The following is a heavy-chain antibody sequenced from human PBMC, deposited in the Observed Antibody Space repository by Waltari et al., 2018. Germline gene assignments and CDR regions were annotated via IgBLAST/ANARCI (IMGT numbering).Heavy chain of an antibody. J-gene: IGHJ6*02. D-gene: IGHD3-10*01. CDR2: ISSSSSTI. CDR1: GFTFSSYS. V-gene: IGHV3-48*01. CDR3: ARDQQVQGVIITPFDYYYYGMDV. Sequence: EVQLVESGGGLVQPGGSLRLSCAASGFTFSSYSMNWVRQAPGKGLEWVSYISSSSSTIYYADSVKGRFTISRDNAKNSLYLQMNSLRAEDTAVYYCARDQQVQGVIITPFDYYYYGMDVWGQGTTVTVSS.